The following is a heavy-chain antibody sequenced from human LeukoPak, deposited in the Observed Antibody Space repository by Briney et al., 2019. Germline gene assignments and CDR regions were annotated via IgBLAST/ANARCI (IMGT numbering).Heavy chain of an antibody. Sequence: GRSLRLSCAASGFTFNTYGMHWVRQAPGKGLEWVAVIWSDGTHKYYPDSVKGRFTISRDNSKSTLYLEMNSLRVEDTAVYYCAKSNSESQTTVGNWGQGTLVTVSS. V-gene: IGHV3-33*06. J-gene: IGHJ4*02. CDR2: IWSDGTHK. D-gene: IGHD1-26*01. CDR1: GFTFNTYG. CDR3: AKSNSESQTTVGN.